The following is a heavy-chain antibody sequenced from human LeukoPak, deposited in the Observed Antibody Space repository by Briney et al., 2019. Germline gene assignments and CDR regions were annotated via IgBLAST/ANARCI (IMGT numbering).Heavy chain of an antibody. D-gene: IGHD3-9*01. CDR1: GFTFSSYW. CDR3: ARRTLGRGNYDILTGWWTGYINFDY. CDR2: IKQEGSEK. V-gene: IGHV3-7*01. Sequence: PGGSLRLSCAASGFTFSSYWMSWVRQAPGKGLEWVANIKQEGSEKYYEDSVKGRFTISRDNAKNSLYLQMNSLRAEDTAVYYCARRTLGRGNYDILTGWWTGYINFDYWGQGTLVTVSS. J-gene: IGHJ4*02.